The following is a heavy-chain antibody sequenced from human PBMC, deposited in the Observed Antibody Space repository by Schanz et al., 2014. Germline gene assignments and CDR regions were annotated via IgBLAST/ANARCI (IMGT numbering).Heavy chain of an antibody. D-gene: IGHD3-16*01. J-gene: IGHJ4*02. CDR1: GFTFNDHY. V-gene: IGHV3-72*01. CDR3: VRRDVLDY. CDR2: ITTKHNKYNK. Sequence: EVQLVESGGGMVQPGGSLRLSCAASGFTFNDHYMDWVRQAPGKGLEWVRCITTKHNKYNKEYAATVKDRVTISRDDSRRSLYVQMSSLNTEDRAVYYSVRRDVLDYWGQGTLVTVSS.